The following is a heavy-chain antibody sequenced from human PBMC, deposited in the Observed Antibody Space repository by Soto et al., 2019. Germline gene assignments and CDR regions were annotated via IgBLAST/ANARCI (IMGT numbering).Heavy chain of an antibody. D-gene: IGHD3-22*01. J-gene: IGHJ6*02. CDR3: ARDPNDSSAYYHHYYYGMDV. V-gene: IGHV1-3*01. CDR2: INAGNGNT. Sequence: QIPLMQSGAEVKKPGASVKVSCKASGYTFTSYGIHWVRQAPGQRLEWTGWINAGNGNTKYSEKFQGRVTITRDTSVSTAYLELSSLRSEDTAVYYCARDPNDSSAYYHHYYYGMDVWGQGTTVTVSS. CDR1: GYTFTSYG.